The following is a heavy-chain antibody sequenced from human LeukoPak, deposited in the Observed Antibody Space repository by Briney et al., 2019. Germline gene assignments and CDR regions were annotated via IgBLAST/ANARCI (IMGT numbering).Heavy chain of an antibody. V-gene: IGHV3-30-3*01. Sequence: PGGSLRLSCAASGFTFSSYAMHWVRQAPGKGLEWVAVISYDGSNRYYADSVKGRFTISRDNSKNTLYLQMNSLRAEDTAVYYCATVPYNWFDPWGQGTLVTVSS. CDR3: ATVPYNWFDP. CDR1: GFTFSSYA. CDR2: ISYDGSNR. J-gene: IGHJ5*02.